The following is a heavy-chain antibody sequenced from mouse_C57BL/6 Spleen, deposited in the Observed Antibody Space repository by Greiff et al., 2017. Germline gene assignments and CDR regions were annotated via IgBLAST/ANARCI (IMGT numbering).Heavy chain of an antibody. D-gene: IGHD4-1*02. V-gene: IGHV1-76*01. J-gene: IGHJ3*01. CDR2: IYPGSGNT. Sequence: LVRPGASVKLSCKASGYTFTDYYINWVKQRPGQGLEWIARIYPGSGNTYYNEKFKGKATLTAEKSSSTAYMQLSSLTSEDSAVYFCASNWDEGAWFAYWGQGTLVTVSA. CDR3: ASNWDEGAWFAY. CDR1: GYTFTDYY.